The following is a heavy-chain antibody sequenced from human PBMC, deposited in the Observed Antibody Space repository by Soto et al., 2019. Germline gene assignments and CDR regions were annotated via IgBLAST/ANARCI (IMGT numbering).Heavy chain of an antibody. CDR3: AKGGRVSYPLDY. V-gene: IGHV3-30*18. Sequence: GGSLRLSCTASGFTFSTNGMHWVRQAPGKGLAWVAVISYDGSNKYYADSVKGRFTVSRDNSKNTLYLQLSSLRAEDTAVYYCAKGGRVSYPLDYWGQGTLVTVSS. CDR2: ISYDGSNK. D-gene: IGHD3-10*01. J-gene: IGHJ4*02. CDR1: GFTFSTNG.